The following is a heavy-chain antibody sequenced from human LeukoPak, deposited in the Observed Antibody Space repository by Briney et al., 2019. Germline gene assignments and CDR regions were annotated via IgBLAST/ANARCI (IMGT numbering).Heavy chain of an antibody. J-gene: IGHJ4*02. D-gene: IGHD2-15*01. CDR2: IYYSGST. CDR3: ARAVVVVAATHFDY. V-gene: IGHV4-59*01. Sequence: PSETLSLTCTVSGGSISSYYWSWIRQPPGKGLEWIGYIYYSGSTNYNPSLKSRVTISVDTSKNQFSLKLSSVTAADTAVYYCARAVVVVAATHFDYWGQGTPVTVSS. CDR1: GGSISSYY.